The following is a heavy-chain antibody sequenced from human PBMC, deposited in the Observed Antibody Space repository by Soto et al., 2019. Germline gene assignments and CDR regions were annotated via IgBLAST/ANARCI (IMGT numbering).Heavy chain of an antibody. CDR3: ARVFLGGYCSSTSCYLFDY. D-gene: IGHD2-2*01. J-gene: IGHJ4*02. V-gene: IGHV4-31*03. Sequence: PSETLSLTCTVSGGSISSGGYYWSWIRQHPGKGLEWIGYIYYSGSTYYNPSLKSRVTISVDTSKNQFSLKLSSVTAADTAVYYCARVFLGGYCSSTSCYLFDYWGQGTLVTVSS. CDR1: GGSISSGGYY. CDR2: IYYSGST.